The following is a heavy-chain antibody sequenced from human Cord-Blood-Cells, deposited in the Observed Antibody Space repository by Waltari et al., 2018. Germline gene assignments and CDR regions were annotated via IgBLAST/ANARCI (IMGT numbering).Heavy chain of an antibody. CDR2: INHNSGGT. J-gene: IGHJ4*02. V-gene: IGHV1-2*02. CDR1: GYTFTGYY. Sequence: QVQLVQSGAEVKKPGASVKVSCKASGYTFTGYYMHWVRQAPGQGLELMGCINHNSGGTNYAQKFQGRVTMTRETSISTAYMELSRLRSDDTAVYYCATPTGDFHLIDYWGQGTLVTVSS. CDR3: ATPTGDFHLIDY. D-gene: IGHD7-27*01.